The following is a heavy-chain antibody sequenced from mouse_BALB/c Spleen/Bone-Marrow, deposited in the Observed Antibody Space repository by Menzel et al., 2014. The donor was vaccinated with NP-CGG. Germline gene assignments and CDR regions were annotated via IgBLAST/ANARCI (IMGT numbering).Heavy chain of an antibody. D-gene: IGHD1-1*01. Sequence: EVKLMESGGGLVQPGGSLKLSCAASGFDFSRYWMSWVRQAQGKGLEWIGEINPDSSTINYTPSLKDKFIISRDNAKNTLYLQMSKVRSEDTALYYCARLGYYGSYAYWGQGTLVTVSA. V-gene: IGHV4-1*02. J-gene: IGHJ3*01. CDR3: ARLGYYGSYAY. CDR2: INPDSSTI. CDR1: GFDFSRYW.